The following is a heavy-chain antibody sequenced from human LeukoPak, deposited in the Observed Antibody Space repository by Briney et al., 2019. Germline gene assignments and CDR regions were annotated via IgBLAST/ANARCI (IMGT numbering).Heavy chain of an antibody. CDR1: GGSISSGGYY. J-gene: IGHJ5*02. CDR2: IYYSGNT. D-gene: IGHD5-12*01. CDR3: ARATTTRHWFDP. Sequence: ASETLSLTCSVSGGSISSGGYYWSWIRQHPGKGLEWIGYIYYSGNTYYNPSLKSRVTISVDTSKNQFSLKLSSVTAADTAVYYCARATTTRHWFDPWGQGILVTVSS. V-gene: IGHV4-31*03.